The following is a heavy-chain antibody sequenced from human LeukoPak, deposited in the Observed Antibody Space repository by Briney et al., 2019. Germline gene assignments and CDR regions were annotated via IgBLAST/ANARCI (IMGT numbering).Heavy chain of an antibody. Sequence: SETLSLTCAVSGGSISSGSYSWSWIRQPPGKGLEWIGYIYYSGSTNYNPSLKSRVTISVDTSKNQFSLKLSSVTAADTAVYYCARQQDSSGYPLTDAFDIWGQGTMVTVSS. D-gene: IGHD3-22*01. CDR2: IYYSGST. V-gene: IGHV4-61*01. J-gene: IGHJ3*02. CDR1: GGSISSGSYS. CDR3: ARQQDSSGYPLTDAFDI.